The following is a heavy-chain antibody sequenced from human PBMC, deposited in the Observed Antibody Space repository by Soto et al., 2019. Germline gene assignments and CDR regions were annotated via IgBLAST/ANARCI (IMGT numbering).Heavy chain of an antibody. D-gene: IGHD3-22*01. J-gene: IGHJ4*02. Sequence: GGSLRLSCEASGFTFSYAMSWVRQAPGRGLEWVSTISGSGGSTYYAESVKGRFTVSRDNSRNTLLLQMDGLRAEDTAVYYCAKDSDFYDSNLYFDYWGQGTLVTVSS. CDR2: ISGSGGST. V-gene: IGHV3-23*01. CDR1: GFTFSYA. CDR3: AKDSDFYDSNLYFDY.